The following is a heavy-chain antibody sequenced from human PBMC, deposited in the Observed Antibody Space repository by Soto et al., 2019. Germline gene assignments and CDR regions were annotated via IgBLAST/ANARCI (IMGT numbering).Heavy chain of an antibody. D-gene: IGHD1-26*01. CDR1: GFTFSSYA. J-gene: IGHJ4*02. V-gene: IGHV3-23*01. CDR3: ARRGSGSYYDY. CDR2: ISGSGGSM. Sequence: EVQLLESGRGLVQPGGALRLSCAASGFTFSSYAMRWVRQAPGKGLEWVSAISGSGGSMYYADSVKGRFTISRDNSKNTLYLQMNSLRAEDMAVYYCARRGSGSYYDYWGQGTLVTVSS.